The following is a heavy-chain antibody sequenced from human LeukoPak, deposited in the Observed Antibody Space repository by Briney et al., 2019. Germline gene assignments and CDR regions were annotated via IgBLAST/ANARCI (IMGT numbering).Heavy chain of an antibody. CDR1: GFTFSSYS. Sequence: PGGSLRLSCAASGFTFSSYSMNWVRQAPGKGLEWVSSISSSSSYIYYADSVKGRFTISRDNAKNSLYLQMNSLRAEDTAVYYCARDETPEYSSSSDYWGQGTLVTVSS. CDR2: ISSSSSYI. V-gene: IGHV3-21*01. J-gene: IGHJ4*02. D-gene: IGHD6-6*01. CDR3: ARDETPEYSSSSDY.